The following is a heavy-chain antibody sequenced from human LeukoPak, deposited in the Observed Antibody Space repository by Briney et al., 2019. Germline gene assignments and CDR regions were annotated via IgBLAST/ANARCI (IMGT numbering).Heavy chain of an antibody. CDR1: GGSFSGYY. CDR3: ARSGYYYDSSGYLPDAFDI. J-gene: IGHJ3*02. V-gene: IGHV4-34*01. Sequence: SETLSLTCAVYGGSFSGYYWSWIRQPPGKGLEWIGEINHSGSTNYNPSLKSRVTISVDTSKNQFSLRLSSVTAADTAVYYCARSGYYYDSSGYLPDAFDIWGQGTMDTVSS. D-gene: IGHD3-22*01. CDR2: INHSGST.